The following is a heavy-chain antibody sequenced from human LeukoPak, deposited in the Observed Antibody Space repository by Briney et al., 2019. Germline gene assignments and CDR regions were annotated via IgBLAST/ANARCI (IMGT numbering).Heavy chain of an antibody. CDR3: ARGAQRSYYYDSSGRWPEHGMDV. V-gene: IGHV5-51*01. CDR2: IYPGDSDT. CDR1: GYSYTSYW. D-gene: IGHD3-22*01. Sequence: KCGGSLKISCKASGYSYTSYWIGWVRQMPGKGLEWMGIIYPGDSDTRYSPSFQGQVTISADKSISTAYLQWSSLKASDTAVYYCARGAQRSYYYDSSGRWPEHGMDVWGQGTTVTVSS. J-gene: IGHJ6*02.